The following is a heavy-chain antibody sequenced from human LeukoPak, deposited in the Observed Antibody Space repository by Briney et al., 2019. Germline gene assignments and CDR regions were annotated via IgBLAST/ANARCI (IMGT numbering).Heavy chain of an antibody. CDR3: VPLNWNPPGDFDR. Sequence: GGSLRLSCAASGFTFSNYWMNWVRQAPGKGLEWVANIKEDGSDKYYVDSVKGRFSISKGNAKNSLYLQMNSLRVEDTAVYYCVPLNWNPPGDFDRWGQGTLVTVSS. CDR1: GFTFSNYW. V-gene: IGHV3-7*02. J-gene: IGHJ4*02. CDR2: IKEDGSDK. D-gene: IGHD1-20*01.